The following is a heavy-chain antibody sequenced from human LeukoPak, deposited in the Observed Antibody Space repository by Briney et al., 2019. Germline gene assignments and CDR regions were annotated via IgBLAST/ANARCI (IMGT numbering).Heavy chain of an antibody. J-gene: IGHJ6*03. CDR3: AREAPRLLWFGELSPPYYYYYMDV. CDR1: GGSFSGYY. Sequence: SETLSLTCAVYGGSFSGYYWSWIRQPPGKGLEGIGEINHSGSTNYNPSLKSRVTISVDTSKNQFSLKLSSVTAADTAVYYCAREAPRLLWFGELSPPYYYYYMDVWGKGTTVTVSS. D-gene: IGHD3-10*01. CDR2: INHSGST. V-gene: IGHV4-34*01.